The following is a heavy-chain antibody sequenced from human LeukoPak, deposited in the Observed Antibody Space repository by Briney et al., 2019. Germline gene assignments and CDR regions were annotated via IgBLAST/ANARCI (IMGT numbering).Heavy chain of an antibody. J-gene: IGHJ6*02. Sequence: GESLKISCKGSGYSFTNYWIGWARQVPGKGLEWMGITYFGDSDTRYSPSFQGQVTISADKSINTAYLQWSSLRASDTATYYCARYLPGYYGMDVWGQGTTVTVSS. CDR3: ARYLPGYYGMDV. V-gene: IGHV5-51*01. CDR1: GYSFTNYW. CDR2: TYFGDSDT.